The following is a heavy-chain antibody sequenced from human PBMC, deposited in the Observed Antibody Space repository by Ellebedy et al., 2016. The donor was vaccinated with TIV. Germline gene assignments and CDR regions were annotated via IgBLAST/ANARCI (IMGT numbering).Heavy chain of an antibody. CDR2: IKQDGSEK. D-gene: IGHD2-2*01. V-gene: IGHV3-7*01. Sequence: GESLKISXAASGFTFSNYWMNWVRQAPGKGLEWVANIKQDGSEKDDVDSVKGRFTISRDNAKNSLYLQMNSLRAEDTAVYYCARYGVVVVPAAIRRRYYYYMDVWGKGTTVTASS. J-gene: IGHJ6*03. CDR1: GFTFSNYW. CDR3: ARYGVVVVPAAIRRRYYYYMDV.